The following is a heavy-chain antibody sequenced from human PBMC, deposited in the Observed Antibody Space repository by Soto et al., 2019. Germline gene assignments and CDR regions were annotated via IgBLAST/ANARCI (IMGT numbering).Heavy chain of an antibody. Sequence: SETLSLPCTVSGGSISSYYWRWIRQPAGKGLEWIGRIYTSGSTNYNPYLKRRVTMSVDTSKNQFSLKLGSVTAADTAVYYCARTRLGYCTGGSCETFDYWGQGTLVT. J-gene: IGHJ4*02. CDR3: ARTRLGYCTGGSCETFDY. V-gene: IGHV4-4*07. CDR2: IYTSGST. CDR1: GGSISSYY. D-gene: IGHD2-15*01.